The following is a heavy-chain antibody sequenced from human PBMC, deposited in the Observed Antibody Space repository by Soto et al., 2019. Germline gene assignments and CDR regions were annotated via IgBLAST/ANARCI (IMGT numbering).Heavy chain of an antibody. D-gene: IGHD6-19*01. CDR1: GYSFTSYW. CDR3: ARRSSGWSDYYYYGMDV. Sequence: GESLKISCKGSGYSFTSYWIGWVRQMPGKGLEWMGIIYPGDSDTRYSPSFQGQVTISADKSNSTAYLQWSSLKASDTAMYYCARRSSGWSDYYYYGMDVWGQGTTVTVSS. V-gene: IGHV5-51*01. J-gene: IGHJ6*02. CDR2: IYPGDSDT.